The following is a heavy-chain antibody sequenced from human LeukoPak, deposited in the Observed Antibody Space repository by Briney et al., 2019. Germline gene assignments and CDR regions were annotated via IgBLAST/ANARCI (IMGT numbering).Heavy chain of an antibody. J-gene: IGHJ4*02. CDR2: ISWNSGSI. V-gene: IGHV3-9*01. CDR1: GFTFDDYA. D-gene: IGHD3-10*01. CDR3: AKDGIYGSGSYNFDY. Sequence: PGGSLRLSCAASGFTFDDYAMHWVRQAPGKGLEWVSGISWNSGSIGYADSVKGRFTISRDNAKNSLYLQMNSLRAEDKALYYCAKDGIYGSGSYNFDYWGQGTLVTVSS.